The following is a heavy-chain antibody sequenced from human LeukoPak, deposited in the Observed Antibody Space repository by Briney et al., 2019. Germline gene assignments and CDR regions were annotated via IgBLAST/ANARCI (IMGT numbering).Heavy chain of an antibody. V-gene: IGHV1-8*03. CDR1: GYTFTSYD. Sequence: GASVKVSCKASGYTFTSYDINWVRLATGQGHEWVGWMNPNSGNTGYAQKFQGRVTITRNTSISTAYMELSSLRSEDTAVYYCARGSSYYDILTGYGDYWGQGTLVTVSS. CDR2: MNPNSGNT. CDR3: ARGSSYYDILTGYGDY. D-gene: IGHD3-9*01. J-gene: IGHJ4*02.